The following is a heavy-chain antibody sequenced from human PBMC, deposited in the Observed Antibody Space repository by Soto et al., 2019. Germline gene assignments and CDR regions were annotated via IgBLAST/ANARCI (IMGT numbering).Heavy chain of an antibody. CDR2: ISPDTSRT. Sequence: GESLKISCKGSEYSFANQWIGWVRQMPGKGLEWVGIISPDTSRTLYSPSLQGQVTISVDKPISTVYLQWNSLKASDTAMYYCTKRLSDVSKPSPWLDPWGQGTLVTVSS. D-gene: IGHD6-25*01. V-gene: IGHV5-51*04. CDR1: EYSFANQW. CDR3: TKRLSDVSKPSPWLDP. J-gene: IGHJ5*02.